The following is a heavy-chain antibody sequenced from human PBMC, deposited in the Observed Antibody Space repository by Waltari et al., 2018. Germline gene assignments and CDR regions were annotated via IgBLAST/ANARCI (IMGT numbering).Heavy chain of an antibody. D-gene: IGHD3-10*01. J-gene: IGHJ6*03. Sequence: QVQLQESGPGLVKPSETLSLTCTVSGGSISSYYWSWIRQPAGKGLEWIGRIYTSGSTNYHPPRKSRVTMSVDTSKNQFSLKLSSVTAADTAVYYCAGDRGSGNFYYYYYMDVWGKGTTVTISS. V-gene: IGHV4-4*07. CDR3: AGDRGSGNFYYYYYMDV. CDR2: IYTSGST. CDR1: GGSISSYY.